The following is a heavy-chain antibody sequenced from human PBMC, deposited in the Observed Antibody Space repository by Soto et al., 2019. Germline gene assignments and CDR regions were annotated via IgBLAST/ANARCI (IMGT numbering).Heavy chain of an antibody. CDR3: ARDSSGYYAH. J-gene: IGHJ1*01. Sequence: GGSLRLSCVVSGFTFSSYEMNWVRQAPGKGLEWVAYISTSGTITYYADSVKGRFTVSRDNAKNSLHLQMNSLRAEDTAVYYCARDSSGYYAHWGQGTLATVSS. V-gene: IGHV3-48*03. CDR2: ISTSGTIT. CDR1: GFTFSSYE. D-gene: IGHD6-19*01.